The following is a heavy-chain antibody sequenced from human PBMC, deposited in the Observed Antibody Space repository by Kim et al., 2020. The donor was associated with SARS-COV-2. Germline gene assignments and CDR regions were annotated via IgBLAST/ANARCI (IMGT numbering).Heavy chain of an antibody. CDR1: GFTFSSYG. Sequence: GGSLRLSCVASGFTFSSYGMHWVRQAPGKGLEWVAFIWYDGSNKYYGDSVKGRFTISRDNSKNTLYLQMNSLRAEDTAVYYCARGRIYSTSSDTAENFHHWGQGTLVAVSS. D-gene: IGHD6-6*01. CDR3: ARGRIYSTSSDTAENFHH. J-gene: IGHJ1*01. CDR2: IWYDGSNK. V-gene: IGHV3-33*01.